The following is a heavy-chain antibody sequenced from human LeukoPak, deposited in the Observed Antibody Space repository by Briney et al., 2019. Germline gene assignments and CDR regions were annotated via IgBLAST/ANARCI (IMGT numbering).Heavy chain of an antibody. D-gene: IGHD6-13*01. CDR1: RFTFSSYS. V-gene: IGHV3-21*01. J-gene: IGHJ4*02. CDR2: ISSSGSYI. Sequence: GGSLRLSCAASRFTFSSYSMNWVRQAPWKGLEWVSSISSSGSYIYYADSVKGRFTISRDNAKNSLYLQMNSLRAEDTAVYYCARDASRIAAAGTFDYWGQGTLVTVSS. CDR3: ARDASRIAAAGTFDY.